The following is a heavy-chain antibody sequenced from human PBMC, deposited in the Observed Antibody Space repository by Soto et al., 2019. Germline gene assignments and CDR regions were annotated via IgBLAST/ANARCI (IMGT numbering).Heavy chain of an antibody. J-gene: IGHJ4*02. D-gene: IGHD2-21*02. CDR1: GYTFTSYA. CDR3: ARSIVVVTALDS. Sequence: QVQLVQSGAEEKKPGASVKVSCKASGYTFTSYAMHWVRQAPGQRLEWMGWINAGNGNTKYSQKFQGRVTITRDTSANTAYMGLSSLRSEDTAVYYCARSIVVVTALDSWGQGTLVTVSS. V-gene: IGHV1-3*05. CDR2: INAGNGNT.